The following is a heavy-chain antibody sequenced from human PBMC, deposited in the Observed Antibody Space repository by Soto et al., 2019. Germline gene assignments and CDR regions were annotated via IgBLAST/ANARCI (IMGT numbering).Heavy chain of an antibody. CDR3: AKDSPSYTTSPFYFDS. D-gene: IGHD2-2*02. J-gene: IGHJ4*02. CDR2: ITSNGDST. CDR1: GFDFNKYA. Sequence: GGSLRLSCAAFGFDFNKYAMTWVRQAPGKGLQWVSSITSNGDSTYYADSVKGRFTTSRDNSKNTLYLQMNSLRADDTAVFYCAKDSPSYTTSPFYFDSWGQGTLVTVSA. V-gene: IGHV3-23*01.